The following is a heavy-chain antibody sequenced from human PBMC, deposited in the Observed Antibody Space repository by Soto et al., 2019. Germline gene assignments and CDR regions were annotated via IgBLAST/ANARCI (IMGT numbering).Heavy chain of an antibody. CDR2: IYYSGST. Sequence: QLQLQESGPGLVKPSETLSLTCTVSAGSISSSNYYWGWIRQPPGKGMEWIGNIYYSGSTYYNPSLKSRVTISINTSKNPFSLRLTSVTAADTAVYYCARPPVAGRGGAFDIWGQGTMVTVSS. CDR3: ARPPVAGRGGAFDI. J-gene: IGHJ3*02. D-gene: IGHD2-15*01. V-gene: IGHV4-39*01. CDR1: AGSISSSNYY.